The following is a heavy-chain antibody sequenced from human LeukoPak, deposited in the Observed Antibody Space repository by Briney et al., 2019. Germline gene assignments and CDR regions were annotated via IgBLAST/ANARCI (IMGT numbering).Heavy chain of an antibody. D-gene: IGHD3-10*01. Sequence: SETLSLTCTVSGGSISSGGYYWSWIRQHPGKGLEWIGYIYYSGSTYYNPSLKSRVTISVDTSKNQFSLKLSSVTAADTAVYYCARSPERRNGPGGPDYWGQGTLVTVSP. J-gene: IGHJ4*02. CDR3: ARSPERRNGPGGPDY. V-gene: IGHV4-31*03. CDR1: GGSISSGGYY. CDR2: IYYSGST.